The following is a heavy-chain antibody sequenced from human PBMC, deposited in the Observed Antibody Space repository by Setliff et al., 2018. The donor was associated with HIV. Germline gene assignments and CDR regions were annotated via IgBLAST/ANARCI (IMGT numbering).Heavy chain of an antibody. CDR1: GFTFSSYG. CDR2: IRHNGRNQ. CDR3: VKSASWDLRGWLH. V-gene: IGHV3-30*02. J-gene: IGHJ4*02. D-gene: IGHD6-19*01. Sequence: GGSLRLSCAASGFTFSSYGMHWVRQGPGKGLEWVAFIRHNGRNQYYADSVKGRFTISRDYSKNMVYLQVSSLRAEDSAVYYCVKSASWDLRGWLHWGQGTPVTVSS.